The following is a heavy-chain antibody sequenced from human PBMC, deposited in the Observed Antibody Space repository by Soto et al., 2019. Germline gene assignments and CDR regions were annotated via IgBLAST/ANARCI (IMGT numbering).Heavy chain of an antibody. J-gene: IGHJ4*02. Sequence: QVQLQESGPGLVKPSQTLSLTCTVSGGSISSGDYYWSWIRQPPGKGLEWIGYIYYSGSTYYNPSLKSRVTISVDTSKNQFSLKLSSVTAADAAVYYCASSQVGATGYFDYWGQGTLVTVSS. V-gene: IGHV4-30-4*01. D-gene: IGHD1-26*01. CDR3: ASSQVGATGYFDY. CDR1: GGSISSGDYY. CDR2: IYYSGST.